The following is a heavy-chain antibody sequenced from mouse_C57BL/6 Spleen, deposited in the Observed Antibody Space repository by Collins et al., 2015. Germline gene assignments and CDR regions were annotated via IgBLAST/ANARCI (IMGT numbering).Heavy chain of an antibody. D-gene: IGHD1-1*01. CDR1: GFTFSSYG. Sequence: EVQLVESGGDLVKPGGSLKLSCAASGFTFSSYGMSWVRQTPDKRLEWVATISSGGSYTYYPDSVKGRFTISRDNAKNTPYLQMSSLKSEDTAMYYCARQGDYGSSPHYFDYWGQGTTLTVSS. CDR3: ARQGDYGSSPHYFDY. V-gene: IGHV5-6*01. CDR2: ISSGGSYT. J-gene: IGHJ2*01.